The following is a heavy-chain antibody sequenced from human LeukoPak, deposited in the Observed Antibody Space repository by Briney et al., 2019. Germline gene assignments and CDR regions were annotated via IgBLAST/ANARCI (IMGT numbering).Heavy chain of an antibody. J-gene: IGHJ4*02. D-gene: IGHD3-22*01. CDR1: GGSLSGYY. CDR2: INHSGST. CDR3: ARGTPIFYYDSSGYVY. V-gene: IGHV4-34*01. Sequence: PSETLSLTCAVYGGSLSGYYWSWIRQPPGKGLEWIGEINHSGSTNYNPSLKSRVTISVDTSKNQFSLKLSSVTAADTAVYYCARGTPIFYYDSSGYVYWGQGTLVTVSS.